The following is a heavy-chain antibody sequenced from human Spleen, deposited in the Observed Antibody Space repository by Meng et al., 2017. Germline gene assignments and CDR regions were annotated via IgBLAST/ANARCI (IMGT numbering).Heavy chain of an antibody. D-gene: IGHD4-17*01. CDR2: ISGSSTSI. V-gene: IGHV3-23*01. J-gene: IGHJ3*02. CDR3: AKDLPGYDDYYAFDI. CDR1: GFTFSSYW. Sequence: GGSLRLSCAASGFTFSSYWMSWVRQAPGKGLEWVSFISGSSTSIAYADSVRGRFTISRDNSKNTLYLQMSSLRAEDTALYYCAKDLPGYDDYYAFDIWGQGTMVTVSS.